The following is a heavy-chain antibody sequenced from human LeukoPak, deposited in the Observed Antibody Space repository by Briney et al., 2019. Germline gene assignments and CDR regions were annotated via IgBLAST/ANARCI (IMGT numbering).Heavy chain of an antibody. J-gene: IGHJ4*02. CDR1: GYTFTSYA. CDR2: INAGNGNT. Sequence: ASVKVSCKASGYTFTSYAMHWVRQAPGQRLEWMGWINAGNGNTKYSQKFQGRVTITRDTSASTAYMELNSLRADDTAVYYCATVHFGYFTFWGQGTLVPVSS. CDR3: ATVHFGYFTF. V-gene: IGHV1-3*01. D-gene: IGHD3-3*01.